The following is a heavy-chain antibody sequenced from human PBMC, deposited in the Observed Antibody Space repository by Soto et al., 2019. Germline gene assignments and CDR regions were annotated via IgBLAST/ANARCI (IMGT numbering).Heavy chain of an antibody. J-gene: IGHJ4*02. D-gene: IGHD2-15*01. CDR3: ARVFCRGGSCSRNIDS. CDR1: GYTFTSYG. V-gene: IGHV1-18*01. Sequence: QVQLVQSGAEVKKPGASVKVSCKASGYTFTSYGISWVRQAPGQGLEWMGWISAYNGNTNYAQKLQGRVTMTTDTPRSNAYMELRSVGSDDRALYYWARVFCRGGSCSRNIDSWGKGPLVTVSS. CDR2: ISAYNGNT.